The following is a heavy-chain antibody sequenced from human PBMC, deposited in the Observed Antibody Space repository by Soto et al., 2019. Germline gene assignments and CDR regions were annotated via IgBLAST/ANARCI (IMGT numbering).Heavy chain of an antibody. CDR2: INPNSGDT. J-gene: IGHJ4*02. CDR3: ARASEGSRWDISQVDN. V-gene: IGHV1-2*02. CDR1: VYLFTGYY. D-gene: IGHD6-13*01. Sequence: VQVSCPPSVYLFTGYYMHLVRQAPGQGLEWMGWINPNSGDTKSAQKFQGRVIMTRDTSINTASVDLSSLTSDDTAVYYCARASEGSRWDISQVDNWGLGTLVTVSS.